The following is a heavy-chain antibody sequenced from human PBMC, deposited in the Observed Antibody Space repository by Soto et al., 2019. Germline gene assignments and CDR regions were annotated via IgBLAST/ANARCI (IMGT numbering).Heavy chain of an antibody. CDR3: ARVGYCSGGSCFGY. V-gene: IGHV1-2*04. J-gene: IGHJ4*01. D-gene: IGHD2-15*01. CDR2: INPNSGGT. Sequence: KAACKGFGYGLTGDYMHWVRQKTGQGLEWMGWINPNSGGTNYAQKFQRWVTMTRDTSISTAYMELSRLRSDDTAVYYCARVGYCSGGSCFGYWGHGTLVTVSS. CDR1: GYGLTGDY.